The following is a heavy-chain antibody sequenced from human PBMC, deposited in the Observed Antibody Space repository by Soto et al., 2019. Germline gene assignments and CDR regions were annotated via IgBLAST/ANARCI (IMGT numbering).Heavy chain of an antibody. V-gene: IGHV4-31*03. Sequence: SETLSLTCTVSGGSISSGGYYWSWIRQHPGKGLEWIGYIYYSGSTYYNPSLKSRVTISVDTSKNQFSLKLSSVTAADTAVYYCARGDDHGDYSFDYWGKGTLVTVSS. J-gene: IGHJ4*02. CDR2: IYYSGST. D-gene: IGHD4-17*01. CDR1: GGSISSGGYY. CDR3: ARGDDHGDYSFDY.